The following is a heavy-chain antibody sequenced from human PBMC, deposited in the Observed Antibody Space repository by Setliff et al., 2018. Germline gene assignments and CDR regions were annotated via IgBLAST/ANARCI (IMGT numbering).Heavy chain of an antibody. Sequence: PGGSLRLSCAASGFTSNMYGVHWVRQAPGKGLEWVAYIRHDGTNENYADSVKGRFTVSRDNSRNTLFLQMNSLRTEDTAVYYCAKDTHYYDSSGYSPDFFDYWGQGTLVTVSS. V-gene: IGHV3-30*02. D-gene: IGHD3-22*01. CDR2: IRHDGTNE. CDR1: GFTSNMYG. CDR3: AKDTHYYDSSGYSPDFFDY. J-gene: IGHJ4*02.